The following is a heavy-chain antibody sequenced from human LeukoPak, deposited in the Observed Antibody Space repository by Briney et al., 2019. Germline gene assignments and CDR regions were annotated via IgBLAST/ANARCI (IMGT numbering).Heavy chain of an antibody. J-gene: IGHJ6*02. CDR3: ARGGIAAAGTGSYYYYGMDV. D-gene: IGHD6-13*01. CDR2: IYYSGST. CDR1: GGSISSYY. V-gene: IGHV4-59*01. Sequence: SETLSLTCTVSGGSISSYYWGWIRQPPGKGLEWIGYIYYSGSTNYNPSLKSRVTISVDTSKNQFSLKLSSVTAADTAVYYCARGGIAAAGTGSYYYYGMDVWGQGTTVTVSS.